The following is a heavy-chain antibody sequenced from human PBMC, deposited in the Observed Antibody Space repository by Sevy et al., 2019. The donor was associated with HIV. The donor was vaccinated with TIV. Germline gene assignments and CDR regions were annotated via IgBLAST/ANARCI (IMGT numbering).Heavy chain of an antibody. Sequence: GGSLRLSCAASGFTFAKYSMSWVRQAPGKGLEWVSTFSFGCGRINYADSVKGRFTISRDDSKNTLFLQMNSLRAEDTATYVCAREGCTQPHDYWAQGTLVTVSS. CDR1: GFTFAKYS. D-gene: IGHD2-8*01. CDR2: FSFGCGRI. CDR3: AREGCTQPHDY. V-gene: IGHV3-23*01. J-gene: IGHJ4*02.